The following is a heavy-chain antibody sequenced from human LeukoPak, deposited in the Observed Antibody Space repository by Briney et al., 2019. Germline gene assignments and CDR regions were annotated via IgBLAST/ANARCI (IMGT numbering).Heavy chain of an antibody. Sequence: SETLSLTCAVYSGSFSNYNYNWLRQSPGKGLEWIGEISRSGRTNVNPSLKSRVAISVDTSKNQFSLKLSSVTAADTAVYYCAREQQWVNDYWGQGTLVTVSS. CDR3: AREQQWVNDY. V-gene: IGHV4-34*01. J-gene: IGHJ4*02. CDR2: ISRSGRT. D-gene: IGHD6-13*01. CDR1: SGSFSNYN.